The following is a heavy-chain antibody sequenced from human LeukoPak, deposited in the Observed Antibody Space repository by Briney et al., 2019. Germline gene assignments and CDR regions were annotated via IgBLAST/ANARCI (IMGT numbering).Heavy chain of an antibody. Sequence: QTGGSLRLSCAASGFTFSSYAMSWVRQAPGKGLEWVSAISGSGGSTYYADSVKGRFTISRDNSKNTLYLQMNSLRAEDTAVYYCAKSGGLGYCSSTSCNTNDYWGQGTLVTVSS. D-gene: IGHD2-2*02. CDR2: ISGSGGST. CDR3: AKSGGLGYCSSTSCNTNDY. V-gene: IGHV3-23*01. CDR1: GFTFSSYA. J-gene: IGHJ4*02.